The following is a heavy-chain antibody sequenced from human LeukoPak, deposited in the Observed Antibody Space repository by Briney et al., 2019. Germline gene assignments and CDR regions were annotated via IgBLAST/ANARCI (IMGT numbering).Heavy chain of an antibody. D-gene: IGHD6-13*01. Sequence: ASVKVFCKASGYTFTSYDINWVRQATGQGLEWTGWMNPNSGNTGYAQKFQGRVTMTRNTSISTAYMELSSLRSEDTAVYYCASSYTAAGTYYYHGMDVWGQGTTVTVSS. CDR2: MNPNSGNT. CDR1: GYTFTSYD. V-gene: IGHV1-8*01. J-gene: IGHJ6*02. CDR3: ASSYTAAGTYYYHGMDV.